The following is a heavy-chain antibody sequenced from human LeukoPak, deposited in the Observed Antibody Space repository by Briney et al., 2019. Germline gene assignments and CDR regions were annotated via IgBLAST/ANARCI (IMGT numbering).Heavy chain of an antibody. CDR3: AIASAVTGKRNSFDI. CDR2: ISNDESST. V-gene: IGHV3-74*01. D-gene: IGHD6-19*01. CDR1: GVTFSSSW. J-gene: IGHJ4*02. Sequence: PGGSLRLSCAAPGVTFSSSWMHWVRQAPGKGLVWVSRISNDESSTNYADSVKGRFTISRDSAKSTLYLQMNSLRVEDTAVYYCAIASAVTGKRNSFDIWGQGTLVTVSS.